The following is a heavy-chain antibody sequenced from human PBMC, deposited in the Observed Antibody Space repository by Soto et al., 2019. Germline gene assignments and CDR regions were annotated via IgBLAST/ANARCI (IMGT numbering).Heavy chain of an antibody. Sequence: PSETLSLTCSVSGGSISSSSYYWGWIRQPPGKGLEWIGSIYYSGSIYYNPSLKSRVTISVDTSKNQFSLKLTSVTAADTAVYYCARDNGYSYGYNLDHWGQGTLVTVSS. D-gene: IGHD5-18*01. CDR3: ARDNGYSYGYNLDH. CDR2: IYYSGSI. J-gene: IGHJ4*02. V-gene: IGHV4-39*07. CDR1: GGSISSSSYY.